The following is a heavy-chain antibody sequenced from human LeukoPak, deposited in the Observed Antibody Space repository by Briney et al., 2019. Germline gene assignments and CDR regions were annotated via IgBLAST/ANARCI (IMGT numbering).Heavy chain of an antibody. D-gene: IGHD3-22*01. CDR1: GGSISSYY. J-gene: IGHJ5*02. CDR3: ARVSDYDSSGYAP. V-gene: IGHV4-59*01. CDR2: IYYSGST. Sequence: SETLSLTCTVSGGSISSYYWSWIRQPPGKGLEWTGYIYYSGSTNYNPSLKSRVTISVDTSKNQFSLKLSSVTAADTAVYYCARVSDYDSSGYAPWGQGTLVTVSS.